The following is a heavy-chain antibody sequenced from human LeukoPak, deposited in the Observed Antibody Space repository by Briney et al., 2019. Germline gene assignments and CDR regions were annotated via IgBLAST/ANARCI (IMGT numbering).Heavy chain of an antibody. CDR1: GGSFSGYY. D-gene: IGHD3-3*01. J-gene: IGHJ5*02. V-gene: IGHV4-34*01. CDR2: INHSGST. CDR3: ARAKHYDFWSGALGFDP. Sequence: PSETLSLTCAVYGGSFSGYYWSWIRQPPGKGLEWIGEINHSGSTNYNPSLKSRVTISVDTSKNQFSLKLSSVPAADTAVYYCARAKHYDFWSGALGFDPWGQGTLVTVSS.